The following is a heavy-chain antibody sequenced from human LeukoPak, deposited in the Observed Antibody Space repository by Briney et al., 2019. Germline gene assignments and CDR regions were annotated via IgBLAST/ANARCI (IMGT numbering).Heavy chain of an antibody. V-gene: IGHV4-59*01. CDR1: GGSISSYY. J-gene: IGHJ5*02. CDR2: IYYSGST. D-gene: IGHD3-3*02. CDR3: ARDSKGPLNWFDP. Sequence: PSETLSLTCTVSGGSISSYYWSWIRQPPGKGLEWIGYIYYSGSTNYNPSLKSRVTISVDTSKNQFSLKLSSVTAADTAVYYCARDSKGPLNWFDPWGQGTLVTVSS.